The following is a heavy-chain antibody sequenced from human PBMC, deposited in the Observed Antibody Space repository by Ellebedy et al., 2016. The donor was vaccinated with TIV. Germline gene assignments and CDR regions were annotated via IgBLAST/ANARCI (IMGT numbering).Heavy chain of an antibody. CDR3: AKDPGVNIVATTSYFDY. CDR1: GFTFSSYG. D-gene: IGHD5-12*01. J-gene: IGHJ4*02. V-gene: IGHV3-33*06. Sequence: GESLKISCAAFGFTFSSYGMHWVRQAPGKGLEWVAVIWYDGSNKYYADSVKGRFTISRDNSKNTLYLQMNSLRAEDTAVYFCAKDPGVNIVATTSYFDYWGQGTLVTVSS. CDR2: IWYDGSNK.